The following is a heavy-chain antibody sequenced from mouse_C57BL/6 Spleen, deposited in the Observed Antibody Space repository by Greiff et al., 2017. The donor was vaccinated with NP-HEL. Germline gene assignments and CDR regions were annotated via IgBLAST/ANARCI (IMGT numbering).Heavy chain of an antibody. J-gene: IGHJ4*01. Sequence: VQLQQPGAELVMPGASVKLSCKASGYTFTSYWMHWVKQRPGQGLEWIGEIDPSDSYTNYNQKFKGKSTLTVDKSSSTAYMQLSSLTSEDSAVYYCASTTVVGDYAMDYWGQGTSVTVSS. CDR3: ASTTVVGDYAMDY. D-gene: IGHD1-1*01. CDR1: GYTFTSYW. V-gene: IGHV1-69*01. CDR2: IDPSDSYT.